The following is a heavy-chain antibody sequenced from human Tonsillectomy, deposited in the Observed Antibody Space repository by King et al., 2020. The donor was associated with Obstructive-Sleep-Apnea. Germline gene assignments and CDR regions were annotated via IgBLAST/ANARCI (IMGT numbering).Heavy chain of an antibody. CDR2: ISADNGNR. CDR1: GYIFITYG. D-gene: IGHD5-12*01. Sequence: VQLVESGTEVKKPGASVKVSCKASGYIFITYGFSWVRQAPGQGLEWMGWISADNGNRNYAQKFQGRVTMTTDTSTSIAYMELRSLRSDDKAIYYCARDRATMFDYWGQGTLVTVSS. J-gene: IGHJ4*02. V-gene: IGHV1-18*01. CDR3: ARDRATMFDY.